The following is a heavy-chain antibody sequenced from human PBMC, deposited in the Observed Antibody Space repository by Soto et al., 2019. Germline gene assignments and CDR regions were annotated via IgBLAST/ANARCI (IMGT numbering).Heavy chain of an antibody. CDR1: GASITSFF. CDR2: ITDSGTT. J-gene: IGHJ4*02. Sequence: SETLSLTCTVSGASITSFFWSWIRQPPGKGLEWIGYITDSGTTSYNSSLKSRVTISVDTSKNQFSLTLSSVTAADTAVYYCARTNMELDGWGQGTLVTVSS. CDR3: ARTNMELDG. V-gene: IGHV4-59*01. D-gene: IGHD1-7*01.